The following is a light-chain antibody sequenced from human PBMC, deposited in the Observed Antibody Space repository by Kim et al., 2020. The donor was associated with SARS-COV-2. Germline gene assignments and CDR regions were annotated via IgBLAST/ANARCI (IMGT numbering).Light chain of an antibody. CDR3: QQYNTYFRMYT. V-gene: IGKV1-5*01. Sequence: SIGDRVTITCRTSQNVSTWLAWYQHKPGKAPKLLIYDASSLEDGVPSRFSGSGSGTEFTLTISSLQPDDFATYYCQQYNTYFRMYTFGQGTKLEI. CDR1: QNVSTW. CDR2: DAS. J-gene: IGKJ2*01.